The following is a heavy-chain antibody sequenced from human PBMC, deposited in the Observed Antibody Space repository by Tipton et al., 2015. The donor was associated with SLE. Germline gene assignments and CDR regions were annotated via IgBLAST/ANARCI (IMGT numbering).Heavy chain of an antibody. CDR1: GFVFGSYA. CDR2: TWYDGSNE. D-gene: IGHD3-3*01. CDR3: TSGLRFLEWQGAFDM. Sequence: RSLRLSCSASGFVFGSYAMHWVRQAPGRGLEWLAITWYDGSNEHYADSVKGRFTISRDNANNILFLEMNGLRVDDTAIYYCTSGLRFLEWQGAFDMWGQGTMVSVSS. V-gene: IGHV3-33*01. J-gene: IGHJ3*02.